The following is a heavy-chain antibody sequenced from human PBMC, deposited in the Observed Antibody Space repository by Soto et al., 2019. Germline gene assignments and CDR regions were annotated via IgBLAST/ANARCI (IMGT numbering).Heavy chain of an antibody. CDR2: IYYSGST. D-gene: IGHD1-26*01. J-gene: IGHJ5*02. CDR1: GGSISSYY. Sequence: SETLSLTCTVSGGSISSYYWSWIRQPPGKGLEWIGYIYYSGSTNYNPSLKSRVTISVDTSKNQFSLKLSSVTAADTAVYYCAREKSGSYYLGLGFDPWGQGTLVTVSS. V-gene: IGHV4-59*01. CDR3: AREKSGSYYLGLGFDP.